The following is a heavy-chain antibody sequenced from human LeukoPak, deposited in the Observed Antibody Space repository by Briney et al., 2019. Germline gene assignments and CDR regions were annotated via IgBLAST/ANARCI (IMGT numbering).Heavy chain of an antibody. CDR3: ARDNGDHCSSTSCYPITGYYYYMDV. Sequence: GSSAKVSCKASGGTFSSYAISWVRQAPGQGLEWMGGIIPIFGTANYAQKFQGRVTITTDESTSTAYMELSSLRSEDTAVYYCARDNGDHCSSTSCYPITGYYYYMDVWGKGTTVTVSS. CDR2: IIPIFGTA. CDR1: GGTFSSYA. J-gene: IGHJ6*03. D-gene: IGHD2-2*01. V-gene: IGHV1-69*05.